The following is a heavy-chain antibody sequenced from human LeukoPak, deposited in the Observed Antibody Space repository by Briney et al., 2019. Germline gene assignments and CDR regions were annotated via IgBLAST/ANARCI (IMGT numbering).Heavy chain of an antibody. CDR2: ISWNSGSI. CDR3: AKGVGSSRADAFDI. V-gene: IGHV3-9*01. D-gene: IGHD1-26*01. J-gene: IGHJ3*02. Sequence: GRSLRLSCAASGFTFDDYAMHWVRQAPGKGLEWVSGISWNSGSIGYADSVKGRFTISGDNAKNSLYLQMNSLRAEDTALYYCAKGVGSSRADAFDIWGQGTMVTVSS. CDR1: GFTFDDYA.